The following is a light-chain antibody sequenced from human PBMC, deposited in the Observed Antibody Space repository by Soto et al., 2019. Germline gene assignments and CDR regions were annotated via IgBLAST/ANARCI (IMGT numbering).Light chain of an antibody. V-gene: IGKV1-9*01. CDR2: AAS. Sequence: IQLTQSPSSLSASVGDRVTITCRASQGISSYLAWYQQKPGKAPKLLIYAASTLQSGGPSRFSGSGSGTDFTLTINSLQSEDFAVYYCLEYNNWPRWTFGQGTKVDIK. CDR3: LEYNNWPRWT. CDR1: QGISSY. J-gene: IGKJ1*01.